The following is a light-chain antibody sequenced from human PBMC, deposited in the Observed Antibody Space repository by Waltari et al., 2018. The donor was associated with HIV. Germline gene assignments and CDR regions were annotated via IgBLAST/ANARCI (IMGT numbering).Light chain of an antibody. CDR3: QQYYNAPFT. CDR1: HNVFYRSKNKNY. J-gene: IGKJ3*01. V-gene: IGKV4-1*01. CDR2: WAS. Sequence: IVMTQSPDSLAVSLGERATLNCKSSHNVFYRSKNKNYLAWYQQKPGQPPKLLIYWASTRGSGVPDRFSGSGSGTSFTLTISSLQAEDVAVYYCQQYYNAPFTFGPGTKVIVK.